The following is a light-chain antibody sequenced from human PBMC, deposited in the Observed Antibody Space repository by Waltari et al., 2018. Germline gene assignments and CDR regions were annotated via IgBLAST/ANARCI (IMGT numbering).Light chain of an antibody. J-gene: IGLJ3*02. V-gene: IGLV2-14*03. CDR3: TSFRSGASWV. CDR2: DVN. Sequence: QSALTQPASVSGSPGQSIIISCAGTNNDVGAYNYVSWFQHHPSKAPKLIIHDVNKRPSGVSSRFSASKSDNTASLTISGLQAEDEANYYCTSFRSGASWVFGGGTTLTVL. CDR1: NNDVGAYNY.